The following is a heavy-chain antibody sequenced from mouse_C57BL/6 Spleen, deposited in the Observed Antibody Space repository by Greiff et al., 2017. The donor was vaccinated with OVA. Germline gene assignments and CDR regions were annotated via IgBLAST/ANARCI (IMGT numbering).Heavy chain of an antibody. CDR1: GYTFTSYW. Sequence: QVQLQQPGAELVMPGASVKLSCKASGYTFTSYWMHWVKQRPGQGLEWIGEIDPSDSYTNYNQKFKGKSTLTVDKSSSTAYMQLSSLTSEDSAVYYCASFYDSFDYWGQGTTLTVSS. CDR2: IDPSDSYT. CDR3: ASFYDSFDY. V-gene: IGHV1-69*01. J-gene: IGHJ2*01. D-gene: IGHD2-3*01.